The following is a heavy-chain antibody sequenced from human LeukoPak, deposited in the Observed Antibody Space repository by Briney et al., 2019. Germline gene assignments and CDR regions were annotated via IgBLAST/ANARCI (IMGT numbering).Heavy chain of an antibody. CDR1: GGSISSYY. D-gene: IGHD3-3*01. V-gene: IGHV4-4*07. J-gene: IGHJ4*02. CDR2: IYTTGST. Sequence: PSETLSLTCSVSGGSISSYYWSWFRQPAGKGLEWIGRIYTTGSTDYNPPLKSRVTMSVDTSKNQFSLNLSSMTAADTAVYYGARDVRGWSGFDYWGEGTLVTVSS. CDR3: ARDVRGWSGFDY.